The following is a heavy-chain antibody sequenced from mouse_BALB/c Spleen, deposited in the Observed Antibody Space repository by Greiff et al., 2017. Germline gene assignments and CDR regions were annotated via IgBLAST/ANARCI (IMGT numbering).Heavy chain of an antibody. CDR3: ATIYYDYDADY. CDR2: ISYDGSN. CDR1: GYSITSGYY. J-gene: IGHJ4*01. D-gene: IGHD2-4*01. Sequence: EVKLQESGPGLVKPSQSLSLTCSVTGYSITSGYYWNWIRQFPGNKLEWMGYISYDGSNNYNPSLKNRISITRDTSKNQFFLKLNSVTTEDTATYYCATIYYDYDADYWGQGTSVTVSS. V-gene: IGHV3-6*02.